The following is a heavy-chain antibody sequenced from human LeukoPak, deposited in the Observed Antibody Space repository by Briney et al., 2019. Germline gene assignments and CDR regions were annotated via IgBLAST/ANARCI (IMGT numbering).Heavy chain of an antibody. CDR1: GGSISSYY. V-gene: IGHV4-59*08. Sequence: TSETLSLTCTVSGGSISSYYWSWIRQPPGKGLEWIGYIYYSGSTNYNPSLKSRVTISVDTSKNQFSLKLSSVTAADTAVYYCARGGYCTNGVCYWVYWGQGTLVTVSS. D-gene: IGHD2-8*01. J-gene: IGHJ4*02. CDR2: IYYSGST. CDR3: ARGGYCTNGVCYWVY.